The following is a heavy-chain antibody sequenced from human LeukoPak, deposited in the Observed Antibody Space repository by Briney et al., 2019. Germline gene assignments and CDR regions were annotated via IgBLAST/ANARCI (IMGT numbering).Heavy chain of an antibody. CDR1: GFTFSYYG. CDR3: ARDYWWNYDY. J-gene: IGHJ4*02. D-gene: IGHD1-7*01. V-gene: IGHV3-30*03. Sequence: PGGSLRLSCAASGFTFSYYGMHWVRQAPGKGLEWVAVISKDGSDKYYPGSVRGRFTISRDNSKNTIYLQMDSLRAEDTAIYYCARDYWWNYDYWGQGTLVTVSS. CDR2: ISKDGSDK.